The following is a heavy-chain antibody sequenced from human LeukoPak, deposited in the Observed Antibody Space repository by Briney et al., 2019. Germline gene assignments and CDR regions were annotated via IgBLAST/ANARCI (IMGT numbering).Heavy chain of an antibody. CDR3: ARDLQGYYDFWSGYYY. D-gene: IGHD3-3*01. CDR2: IKQDGSEK. J-gene: IGHJ4*02. V-gene: IGHV3-7*01. CDR1: GFTFSSYW. Sequence: GGSLRLSCAASGFTFSSYWMSWVRQAPGKGLEWVANIKQDGSEKYYVDSVKGRFTISRDNAKNSLYLQMNSLRAEDTAVYYCARDLQGYYDFWSGYYYWGQGTLVTVSS.